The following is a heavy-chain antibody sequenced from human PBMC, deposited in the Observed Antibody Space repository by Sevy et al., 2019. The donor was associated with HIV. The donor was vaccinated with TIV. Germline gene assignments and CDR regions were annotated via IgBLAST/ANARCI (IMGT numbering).Heavy chain of an antibody. D-gene: IGHD2-21*02. Sequence: ASVKVSCKASGHTFTAYYVHWVRQAPGQGLEWMGWINPISGGTNDSQKFQGRVTMTSDTSISTTYMDLSRLTSDDTAVYYCATPQAPCSGGDCNDLDYWGQGTLVTVSS. CDR3: ATPQAPCSGGDCNDLDY. J-gene: IGHJ4*02. CDR1: GHTFTAYY. CDR2: INPISGGT. V-gene: IGHV1-2*02.